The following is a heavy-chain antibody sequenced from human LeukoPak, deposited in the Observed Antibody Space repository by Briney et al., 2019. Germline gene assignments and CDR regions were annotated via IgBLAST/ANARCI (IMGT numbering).Heavy chain of an antibody. CDR2: INHSGST. CDR1: GGSFSGYY. D-gene: IGHD3-16*02. V-gene: IGHV4-34*01. CDR3: ARQTFGGVIVWRPFDY. J-gene: IGHJ4*02. Sequence: PSETLSLTCAVYGGSFSGYYWSWIRQPPGKGLEWIGEINHSGSTNYNPSLKSRVTISVDTSKNQFSLKLSSVTAADTAVYYCARQTFGGVIVWRPFDYWGQGTLVTVSS.